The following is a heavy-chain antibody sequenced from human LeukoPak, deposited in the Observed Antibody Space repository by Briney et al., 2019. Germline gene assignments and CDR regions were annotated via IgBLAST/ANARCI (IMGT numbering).Heavy chain of an antibody. V-gene: IGHV4-59*08. D-gene: IGHD6-19*01. CDR3: ARLTKGEQWLAYYFDY. J-gene: IGHJ4*02. CDR2: IYDTGTT. Sequence: PSETLSLTCTVSGGSISGFVWSWIRQPPGGGLEYIGFIYDTGTTNYNPLLKSRVTLSVDTSKNQFSLKLNSVTAADTAVYYCARLTKGEQWLAYYFDYWGQGALVTVSS. CDR1: GGSISGFV.